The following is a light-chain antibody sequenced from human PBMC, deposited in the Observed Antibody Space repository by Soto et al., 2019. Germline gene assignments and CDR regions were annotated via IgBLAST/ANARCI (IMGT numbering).Light chain of an antibody. CDR1: QSVSGN. CDR2: GAS. CDR3: QQYNNWPGT. Sequence: EILMTQSPATLSVSPGERVTLSCRASQSVSGNLAWYQHKPGQAPRLLISGASARATGFPARFSGSGSGTEFTLTISSLQSEDFAVYYCQQYNNWPGTFGQGTKVDIK. J-gene: IGKJ1*01. V-gene: IGKV3-15*01.